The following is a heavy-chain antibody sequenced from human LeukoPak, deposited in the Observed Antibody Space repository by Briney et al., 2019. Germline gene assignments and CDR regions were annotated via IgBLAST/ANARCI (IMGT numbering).Heavy chain of an antibody. Sequence: GGSLRLSCAASGFTFSSYSMNWVRQAPGKGLEWVAAINQDGSEKDYVDSVKGRFTISSDNAKNSLYLQMNSLRADDTAVYYCAGDRSVVAFDYWGQGTLVTVSS. CDR1: GFTFSSYS. CDR2: INQDGSEK. J-gene: IGHJ4*02. CDR3: AGDRSVVAFDY. V-gene: IGHV3-7*01. D-gene: IGHD5-12*01.